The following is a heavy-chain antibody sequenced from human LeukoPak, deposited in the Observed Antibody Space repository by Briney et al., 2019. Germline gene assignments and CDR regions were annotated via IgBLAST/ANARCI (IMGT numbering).Heavy chain of an antibody. V-gene: IGHV3-23*01. J-gene: IGHJ4*02. CDR2: ISGSDGST. CDR3: AKDRGDSCYSPIDY. CDR1: GFTFSSYA. D-gene: IGHD3-22*01. Sequence: PGGSLRLSCAASGFTFSSYAMSWVRQDPGKGLQWVSVISGSDGSTYYADSVKGRFTISRDNSKNTLYLQMNSLRAEDSAIYYCAKDRGDSCYSPIDYWGQGILVTVSS.